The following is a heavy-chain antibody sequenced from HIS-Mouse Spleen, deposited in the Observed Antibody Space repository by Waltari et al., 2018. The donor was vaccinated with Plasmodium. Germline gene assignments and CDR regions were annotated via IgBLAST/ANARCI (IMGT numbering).Heavy chain of an antibody. CDR1: GFTFSSYS. Sequence: EVQLVESGGGLVKPGGSLRLSCAASGFTFSSYSRNWVRQDQGKVVEWVSTSSRSSSYRYYADSVKGRFTISRDNAKNSLYLQMNSLRAEDTAVYYCARAREPDYWGQGTLVTVSS. J-gene: IGHJ4*02. V-gene: IGHV3-21*01. CDR2: SSRSSSYR. CDR3: ARAREPDY.